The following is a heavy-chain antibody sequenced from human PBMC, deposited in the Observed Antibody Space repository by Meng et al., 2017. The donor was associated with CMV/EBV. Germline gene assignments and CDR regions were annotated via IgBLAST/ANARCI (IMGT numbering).Heavy chain of an antibody. Sequence: GESLKISCAASGFTFSSYAMSWVRQAPGKGLEWVSAISGSGGSTYYADSVKGRFTISRDNAKNSLYLQMNSLRAEDTAVYYCAKDGYNRGGSFDYWGQGTLVTVSS. CDR3: AKDGYNRGGSFDY. CDR2: ISGSGGST. CDR1: GFTFSSYA. J-gene: IGHJ4*02. D-gene: IGHD5-24*01. V-gene: IGHV3-23*01.